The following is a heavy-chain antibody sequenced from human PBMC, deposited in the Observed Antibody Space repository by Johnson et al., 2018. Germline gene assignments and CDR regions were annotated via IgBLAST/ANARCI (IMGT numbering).Heavy chain of an antibody. J-gene: IGHJ3*02. V-gene: IGHV3-9*01. CDR1: GFIFGDYA. Sequence: EVQLVESGGGLVQPGGSLRLSCAASGFIFGDYAMHWVRQAPGKGLEWVSSITWNGDTTGYADSVKGRFTISRDNPKNSLYLQMNTLRTEDTAFYYCAKELGQGGDGYLIVVFDIWGQGTMVTASS. D-gene: IGHD5-24*01. CDR2: ITWNGDTT. CDR3: AKELGQGGDGYLIVVFDI.